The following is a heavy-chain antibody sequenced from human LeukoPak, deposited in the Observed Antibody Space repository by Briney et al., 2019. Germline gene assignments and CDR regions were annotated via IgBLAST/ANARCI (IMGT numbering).Heavy chain of an antibody. CDR3: VREARGYHYTYFDY. Sequence: GGSLRLSCTASGFTLGSHDMHWVRQTTGEGLEWVAAIASGCQTFYAGSVKGRFTVSREDAKNSLYLQMNSLRAGDTAVYYCVREARGYHYTYFDYWGQGTLVTVSS. D-gene: IGHD5-18*01. J-gene: IGHJ4*02. CDR1: GFTLGSHD. CDR2: IASGCQT. V-gene: IGHV3-13*01.